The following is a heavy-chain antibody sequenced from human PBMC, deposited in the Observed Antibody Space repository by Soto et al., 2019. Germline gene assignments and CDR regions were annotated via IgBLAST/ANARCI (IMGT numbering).Heavy chain of an antibody. CDR2: IKQDGTEK. J-gene: IGHJ3*02. CDR1: GFTFSRYW. D-gene: IGHD5-18*01. Sequence: GSLRLSCAASGFTFSRYWMNWVRQAPGKGLEWVANIKQDGTEKNYVDSVKGRFTISRDNAKNSLYLQMDSLRAEDTAVYFCARGDTPMITGMDSFDIWGQGTLVTVSS. V-gene: IGHV3-7*01. CDR3: ARGDTPMITGMDSFDI.